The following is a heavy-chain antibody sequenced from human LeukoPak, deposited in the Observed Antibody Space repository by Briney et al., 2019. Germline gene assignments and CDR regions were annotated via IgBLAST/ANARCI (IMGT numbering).Heavy chain of an antibody. CDR3: ARDPIWFGEAAGNWFDP. CDR1: GFTFSSYW. CDR2: INSDGSST. V-gene: IGHV3-74*01. J-gene: IGHJ5*02. Sequence: PGGSLRLSCAASGFTFSSYWMHWVRQAPGKGLVWVSRINSDGSSTSYADSVKGRFTISRDNAKNTLYLQMNSLRAEDTAVYYCARDPIWFGEAAGNWFDPWGQGTLVTVSS. D-gene: IGHD3-10*01.